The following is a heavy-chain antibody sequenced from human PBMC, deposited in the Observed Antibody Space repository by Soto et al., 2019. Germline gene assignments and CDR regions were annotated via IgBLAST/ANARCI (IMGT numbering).Heavy chain of an antibody. J-gene: IGHJ6*02. CDR3: AKTRGAMIYAISVYGMDV. V-gene: IGHV3-23*01. CDR2: ISGSADST. D-gene: IGHD2-8*01. CDR1: GFTFSSFA. Sequence: EVQLLESGGGLVQPGGSLRLSCAASGFTFSSFALNWVRQAPGKGLEWVSSISGSADSTFYADSVKGRFTISRDNSKNMLYLQINSLRAEDTAVYYCAKTRGAMIYAISVYGMDVWGQGTTVTVSS.